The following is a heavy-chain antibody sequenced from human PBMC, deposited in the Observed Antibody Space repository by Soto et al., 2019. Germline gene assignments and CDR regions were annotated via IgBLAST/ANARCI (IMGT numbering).Heavy chain of an antibody. CDR2: IYSGGST. J-gene: IGHJ4*02. CDR3: ARDPWAADY. Sequence: GGSLRLPCAASGFTVRTNYMSWVRQAPGKGLEWVSVIYSGGSTFYADSVRGRFTISRDNSKNTVNLQMNSLRAEDTAVYYCARDPWAADYWGQGTLVTVSS. D-gene: IGHD3-16*01. V-gene: IGHV3-66*01. CDR1: GFTVRTNY.